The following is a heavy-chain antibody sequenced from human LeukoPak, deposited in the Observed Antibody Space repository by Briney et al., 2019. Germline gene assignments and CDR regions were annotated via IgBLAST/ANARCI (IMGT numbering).Heavy chain of an antibody. CDR3: ARAEQLVRAFDI. D-gene: IGHD6-13*01. Sequence: GASVKVSCKASGYTFTSYAISWVRQAPGQGLEWMGRIIPILGIANYAQKFQGRVTITADKSTSTAYMELSSLRSEDTAVYYCARAEQLVRAFDIWGQGTMVTVSS. J-gene: IGHJ3*02. CDR2: IIPILGIA. V-gene: IGHV1-69*04. CDR1: GYTFTSYA.